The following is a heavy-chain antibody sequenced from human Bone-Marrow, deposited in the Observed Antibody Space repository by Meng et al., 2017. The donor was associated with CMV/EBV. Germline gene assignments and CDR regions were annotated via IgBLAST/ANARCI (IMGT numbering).Heavy chain of an antibody. CDR2: IYYSGST. CDR1: GGSISSSSYY. V-gene: IGHV4-39*07. D-gene: IGHD2-21*01. J-gene: IGHJ6*02. CDR3: ARLSMSGMDV. Sequence: SETLSLTCAVYGGSISSSSYYWGWIRQPPGKGLEWIGSIYYSGSTYYNPSLKSRVTISVDTSKNQFSLKLSSVTAADTAVYYCARLSMSGMDVWGQGTTVTVSS.